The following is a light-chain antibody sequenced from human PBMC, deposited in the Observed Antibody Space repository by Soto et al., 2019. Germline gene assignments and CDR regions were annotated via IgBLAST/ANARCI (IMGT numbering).Light chain of an antibody. Sequence: QSALTQPPSASGSPGQSVTISCTGTSSDVGGSDYVSWYQHHPGKAPKLMIYDVSKRPSGVPDRFSGSKSGNMASLTVSGLQADDEADYYCISHLGHSNVFGTGTKLTVL. CDR2: DVS. CDR3: ISHLGHSNV. CDR1: SSDVGGSDY. J-gene: IGLJ1*01. V-gene: IGLV2-8*01.